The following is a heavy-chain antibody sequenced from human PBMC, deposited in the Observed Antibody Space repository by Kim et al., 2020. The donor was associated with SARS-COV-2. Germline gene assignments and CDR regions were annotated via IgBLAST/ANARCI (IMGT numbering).Heavy chain of an antibody. CDR3: ARSVSGSYYYGMDV. V-gene: IGHV1-3*01. J-gene: IGHJ6*02. D-gene: IGHD1-26*01. Sequence: PGRLTITRDTSASTAYMELSSLGSEDTAVYYCARSVSGSYYYGMDVWGQGTTVTVSS.